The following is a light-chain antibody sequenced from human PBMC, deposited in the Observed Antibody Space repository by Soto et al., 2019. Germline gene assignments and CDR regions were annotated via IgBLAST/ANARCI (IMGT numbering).Light chain of an antibody. CDR1: TSNIGNNY. CDR3: ATWDSSLSGGV. CDR2: DNN. Sequence: QAVVTQPPSVSSASGLKVTISCSGSTSNIGNNYVSWYQQLPGTAPKLLIYDNNRRPSGIPDRFSASKSGTSATLGITGLQTGDEADYYCATWDSSLSGGVFGGGTQLTVL. J-gene: IGLJ3*02. V-gene: IGLV1-51*01.